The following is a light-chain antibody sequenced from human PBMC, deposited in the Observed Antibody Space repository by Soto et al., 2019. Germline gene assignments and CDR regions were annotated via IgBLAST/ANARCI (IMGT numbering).Light chain of an antibody. Sequence: ETVMTQSPDTLSVSPRERATLSCRASQSVRSSLAWYQQKPGQAPRLLIYSASTRATDIPPRFSGSGSGTEFTLTIDSLQSEDFAVYYCHQYAFWPYTFGQGTKLDIK. V-gene: IGKV3-15*01. CDR2: SAS. J-gene: IGKJ2*01. CDR3: HQYAFWPYT. CDR1: QSVRSS.